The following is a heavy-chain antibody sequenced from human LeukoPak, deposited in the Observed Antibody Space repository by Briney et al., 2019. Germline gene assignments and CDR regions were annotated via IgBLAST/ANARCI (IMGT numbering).Heavy chain of an antibody. Sequence: GASVKVSCKVSGYTLTELSMHWVRQAPGKGLEWMGGFDPEDGETIYAQKFQGRVTMTEDTSTDTAYMELSRLRSEDTAVYYCAKVAHGGNSAGFDYSGQGALVTVSS. CDR1: GYTLTELS. CDR3: AKVAHGGNSAGFDY. D-gene: IGHD4-23*01. J-gene: IGHJ4*02. CDR2: FDPEDGET. V-gene: IGHV1-24*01.